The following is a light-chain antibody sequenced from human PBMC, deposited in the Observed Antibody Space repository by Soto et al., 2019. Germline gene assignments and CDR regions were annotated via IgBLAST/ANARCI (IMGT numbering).Light chain of an antibody. V-gene: IGLV1-44*01. Sequence: QSVLTQPPSASGTPGQRVTISCSGSSSNIGSNTVNWYQQLPGTAPKLLIYSDNQRPSGVPDRFSGSKPGTSASLAISGLQSEDEADYYCAAWDDSLNGWVLGGGTKLTVL. CDR2: SDN. CDR3: AAWDDSLNGWV. J-gene: IGLJ3*02. CDR1: SSNIGSNT.